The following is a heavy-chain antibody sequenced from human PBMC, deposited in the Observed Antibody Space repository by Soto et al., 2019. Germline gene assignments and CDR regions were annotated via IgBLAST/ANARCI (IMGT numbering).Heavy chain of an antibody. V-gene: IGHV4-39*01. D-gene: IGHD2-2*03. CDR3: ARGGLGGYCSSTSCYGNYYYMDV. Sequence: PSETLSLTCTVSGGSISSSSYYWGWIRQPPGKGLEWIGSIYYSGSTYYNPSLKSRVTISVDTSKNQFSLKLSSVTAADTAVYYCARGGLGGYCSSTSCYGNYYYMDVWGKGTTVTVSS. CDR2: IYYSGST. CDR1: GGSISSSSYY. J-gene: IGHJ6*03.